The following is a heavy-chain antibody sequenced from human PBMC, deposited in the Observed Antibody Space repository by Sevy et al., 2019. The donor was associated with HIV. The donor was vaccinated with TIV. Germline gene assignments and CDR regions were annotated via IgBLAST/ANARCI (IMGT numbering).Heavy chain of an antibody. CDR1: GGSISSSSYY. Sequence: SETLSLTCTVSGGSISSSSYYWGWIRQPPGKGLEWIGSIYYSGSTYYNPSLKSRVTISVDTSKNQFSLKLSSVTAADTAVYYCARRGLGAARPSWGFYYGMDVWGQGTTVTVSS. J-gene: IGHJ6*02. CDR3: ARRGLGAARPSWGFYYGMDV. D-gene: IGHD6-6*01. V-gene: IGHV4-39*01. CDR2: IYYSGST.